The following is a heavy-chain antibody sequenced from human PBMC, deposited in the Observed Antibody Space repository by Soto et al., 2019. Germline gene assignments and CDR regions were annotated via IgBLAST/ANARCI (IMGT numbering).Heavy chain of an antibody. CDR2: IYWDDDK. D-gene: IGHD3-3*01. CDR1: GFSLTTSGVG. J-gene: IGHJ4*02. V-gene: IGHV2-5*02. CDR3: AHRVLRTVFGLVTTTAIYFDF. Sequence: QITLNESGPTQVKPRQTLTLTCTFSGFSLTTSGVGVGWIRQSPGKAPEWLALIYWDDDKRYSPSLKGRLTIPKDTSKNQVVLTMAGLDPADTATYYCAHRVLRTVFGLVTTTAIYFDFWGQGTPVAVSS.